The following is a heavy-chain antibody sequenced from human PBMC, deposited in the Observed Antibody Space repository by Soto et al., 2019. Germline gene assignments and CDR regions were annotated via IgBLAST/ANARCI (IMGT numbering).Heavy chain of an antibody. CDR3: SRDRVDMVATSYFHY. Sequence: SETLSLTCTVSGGSISSYYGSWIRQPAGKGLEWIGRIYTSGSTNYNPSLKSRVTMSVDTSKNQFSLKLSSVTAADTAVYYCSRDRVDMVATSYFHYWGQGTLVTVSS. CDR2: IYTSGST. V-gene: IGHV4-4*07. J-gene: IGHJ4*02. D-gene: IGHD5-12*01. CDR1: GGSISSYY.